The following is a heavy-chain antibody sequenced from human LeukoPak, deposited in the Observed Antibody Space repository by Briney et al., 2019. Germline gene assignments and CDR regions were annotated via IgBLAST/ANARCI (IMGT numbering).Heavy chain of an antibody. D-gene: IGHD3-10*01. CDR3: ARGDYYGSGNSGGDY. J-gene: IGHJ4*02. CDR1: GFTFDDYG. V-gene: IGHV3-20*04. CDR2: INWNGGNT. Sequence: RPGGSLRLSCAASGFTFDDYGMSWVRQAPGKGLEWVSGINWNGGNTGYADSVKGRFTISRDNAKNSLYLQMNSLRAEDTALYYCARGDYYGSGNSGGDYWGQGTLVTVSS.